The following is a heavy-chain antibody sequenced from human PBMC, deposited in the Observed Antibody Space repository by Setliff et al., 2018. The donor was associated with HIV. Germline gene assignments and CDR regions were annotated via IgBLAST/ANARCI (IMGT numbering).Heavy chain of an antibody. CDR2: ISSSSSTI. Sequence: LSLTCTVSGGSISSHYWSWIRQAPGKGLEWVSYISSSSSTIYYADSVKGRFTISRDNAKNSLYLQMNSLRAEDTAVYYCAREDGAYYYDSSGLDYWGQGTLVTVSS. V-gene: IGHV3-11*04. CDR3: AREDGAYYYDSSGLDY. CDR1: GGSISSHY. J-gene: IGHJ4*02. D-gene: IGHD3-22*01.